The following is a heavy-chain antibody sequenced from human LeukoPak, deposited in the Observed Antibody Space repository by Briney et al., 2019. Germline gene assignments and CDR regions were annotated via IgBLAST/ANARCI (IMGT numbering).Heavy chain of an antibody. CDR2: IYHSGST. Sequence: PSGTLSLTCAVSGYSISSGYYWGWIRQPPGKGLEWIGSIYHSGSTYYNPSLKSRVTISVDTSKNQFSLKLSSVTAADTAVYYCARRGVSRYSRSYYRIDAFDIWGQGTMVTVSS. J-gene: IGHJ3*02. D-gene: IGHD1-26*01. V-gene: IGHV4-38-2*01. CDR3: ARRGVSRYSRSYYRIDAFDI. CDR1: GYSISSGYY.